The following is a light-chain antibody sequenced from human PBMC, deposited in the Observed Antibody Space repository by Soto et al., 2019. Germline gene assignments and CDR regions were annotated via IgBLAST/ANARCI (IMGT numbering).Light chain of an antibody. V-gene: IGKV2-28*01. CDR3: MQALQTPYT. Sequence: DIVMTQSPLSLPVTPREPASISCRSSQRLLHSNGHNYLHWYVQKPGQSPQLLIYLGSNRASGVPDRFSGSGAGRDFTLKISRVEAEDVGVYYCMQALQTPYTFGQGTKLEIK. CDR1: QRLLHSNGHNY. CDR2: LGS. J-gene: IGKJ2*01.